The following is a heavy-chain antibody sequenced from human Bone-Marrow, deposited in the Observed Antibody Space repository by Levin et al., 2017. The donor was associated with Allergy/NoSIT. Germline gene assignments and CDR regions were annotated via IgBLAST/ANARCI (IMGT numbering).Heavy chain of an antibody. CDR2: IWYDGSNK. CDR1: GFTFSSYG. V-gene: IGHV3-30*02. D-gene: IGHD5-18*01. Sequence: PGGSLRLSCAASGFTFSSYGMHWVRQAPGKGLEWVTFIWYDGSNKYYADSVKGRFTISRDNSKNTPYLQMNSLRAEDTAVYYCARDPYNYGKYYFDYWGQGTLVTVSS. CDR3: ARDPYNYGKYYFDY. J-gene: IGHJ4*02.